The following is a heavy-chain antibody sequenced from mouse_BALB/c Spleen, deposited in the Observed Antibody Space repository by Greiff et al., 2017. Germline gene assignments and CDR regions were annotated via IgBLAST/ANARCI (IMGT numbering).Heavy chain of an antibody. CDR2: IDPANGNT. J-gene: IGHJ3*01. V-gene: IGHV14-3*02. CDR1: GFNIKDTY. Sequence: EVHLVESGAELVKPGASVKLSCTASGFNIKDTYMHWVKQRPEQGLEWIGRIDPANGNTKYDPKFQGKATITADTSSNTAYLQLSSLTSEDTAVYYCARHRNWDSAYWGQGTLVTVSA. D-gene: IGHD4-1*01. CDR3: ARHRNWDSAY.